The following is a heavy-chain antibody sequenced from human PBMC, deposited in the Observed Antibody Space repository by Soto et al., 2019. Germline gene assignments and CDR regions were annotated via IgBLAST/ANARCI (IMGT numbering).Heavy chain of an antibody. V-gene: IGHV3-30-3*01. J-gene: IGHJ4*02. CDR1: GFTFSSYA. CDR2: ISYDGSNK. Sequence: GGSLRLSCAASGFTFSSYAMHWVRQAPGKGLEWVAVISYDGSNKYYADSVKGRFTISRDNSKNTLYLQMNSLRAEDTAVYYCARDRGFIKSPGAYCTNGVCYYFDYWGQGTLVTVSS. D-gene: IGHD2-8*01. CDR3: ARDRGFIKSPGAYCTNGVCYYFDY.